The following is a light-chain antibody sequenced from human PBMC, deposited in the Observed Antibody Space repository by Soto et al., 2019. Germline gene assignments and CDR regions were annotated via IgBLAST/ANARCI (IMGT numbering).Light chain of an antibody. CDR2: DVD. Sequence: QSALTQPASVSGSPGQAITISCAGTRSDVGGYNHVSWYQQHPGKAPKLMIFDVDNRPSGVSNRFSGSKSGNTASLTISGLQAEDEADYYCTSSTFHSTVTFGGGTKVTVL. J-gene: IGLJ2*01. CDR3: TSSTFHSTVT. CDR1: RSDVGGYNH. V-gene: IGLV2-14*01.